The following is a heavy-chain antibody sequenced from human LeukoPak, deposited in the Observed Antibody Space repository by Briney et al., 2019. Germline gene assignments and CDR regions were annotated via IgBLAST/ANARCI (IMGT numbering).Heavy chain of an antibody. CDR2: ISASGGSR. J-gene: IGHJ4*02. V-gene: IGHV3-23*01. CDR3: AQDRGATVTTFVN. Sequence: GGSLRLSCAASGFTFSYYVMSWVRQAPGKGLEWVSGISASGGSRYYADSVKGRFTISRDNSKNTVYLQMNSLRVEDTATYYCAQDRGATVTTFVNWGQGTLVTVSS. D-gene: IGHD4-17*01. CDR1: GFTFSYYV.